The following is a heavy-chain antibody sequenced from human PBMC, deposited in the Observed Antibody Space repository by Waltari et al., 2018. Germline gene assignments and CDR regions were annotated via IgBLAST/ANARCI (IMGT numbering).Heavy chain of an antibody. CDR3: ARRRMTMVRGVIHWFDP. J-gene: IGHJ5*02. V-gene: IGHV4-34*01. CDR2: INHSGST. D-gene: IGHD3-10*01. CDR1: GGSFSGYY. Sequence: QVQLQQWGAGLLKPSETLSLTCAVYGGSFSGYYWSWIRQPPGKGLEWIGEINHSGSTNYNPSLKSRVTISVDTSKNQFSLKLSSVPAADTAVYYWARRRMTMVRGVIHWFDPWGQGTLVTVSS.